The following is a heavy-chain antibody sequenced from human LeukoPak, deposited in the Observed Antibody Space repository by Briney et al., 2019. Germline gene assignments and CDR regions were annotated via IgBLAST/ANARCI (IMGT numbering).Heavy chain of an antibody. CDR2: IYYSGST. J-gene: IGHJ4*02. D-gene: IGHD4/OR15-4a*01. V-gene: IGHV4-39*07. CDR1: GGSISSSSYY. Sequence: MTSETLSLTCTVSGGSISSSSYYWGWIRQPPGKGLEWIGSIYYSGSTYYNPSLKSRVTISVDTSKNQFSLKLSSVTAADTAVYYCARESPKGAPNFDYWGQGTLVTVSS. CDR3: ARESPKGAPNFDY.